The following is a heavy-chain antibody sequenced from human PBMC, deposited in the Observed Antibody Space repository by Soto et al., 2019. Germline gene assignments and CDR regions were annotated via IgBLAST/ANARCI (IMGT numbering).Heavy chain of an antibody. V-gene: IGHV4-59*01. J-gene: IGHJ6*02. CDR1: GASIRSFF. CDR3: ARPSGSYSYYYGMDV. CDR2: IYYSVST. Sequence: SETLSLTCTVSGASIRSFFWTWIRQPPGRGLEWIGNIYYSVSTNYNPSLKNRVTMSVDTSKNQFSLMLTSVTAADTAVYYCARPSGSYSYYYGMDVWGQGTTVTSP. D-gene: IGHD1-26*01.